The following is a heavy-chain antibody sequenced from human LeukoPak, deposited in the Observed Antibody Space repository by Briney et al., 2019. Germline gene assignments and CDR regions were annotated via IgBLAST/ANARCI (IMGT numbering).Heavy chain of an antibody. D-gene: IGHD5-18*01. V-gene: IGHV3-74*01. CDR2: INSDGSST. CDR3: ASGYGYTAMAGSDY. J-gene: IGHJ4*02. CDR1: GFTFSSYW. Sequence: GGSLRLSCAASGFTFSSYWMHWARQAPGKGLVWVSRINSDGSSTNYADSVKGRLTISRDNAKNTLYLQMNSLRAEDTAVYYCASGYGYTAMAGSDYWAREPWSPSPQ.